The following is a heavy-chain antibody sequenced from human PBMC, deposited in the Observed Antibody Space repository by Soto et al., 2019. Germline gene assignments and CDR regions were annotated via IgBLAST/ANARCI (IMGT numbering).Heavy chain of an antibody. CDR2: ISDSGST. CDR3: AKGGEGYCSGTSCLYHMDA. Sequence: GSLRLSCAASGFTFSSYAMSWVRQAPEKGLERDSTISDSGSTYYADSMKGRFNNSRDISKNTLYVQMSSLRAEYTAVYYCAKGGEGYCSGTSCLYHMDAWGKGATVTVSS. CDR1: GFTFSSYA. V-gene: IGHV3-23*01. J-gene: IGHJ6*03. D-gene: IGHD2-15*01.